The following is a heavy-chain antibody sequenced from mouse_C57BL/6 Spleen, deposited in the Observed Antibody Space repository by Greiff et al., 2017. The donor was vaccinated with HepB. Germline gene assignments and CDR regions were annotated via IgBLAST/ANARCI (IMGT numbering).Heavy chain of an antibody. CDR3: ARGDGSSRSLDWYFDV. D-gene: IGHD1-1*01. J-gene: IGHJ1*03. CDR2: IYPGDGDT. Sequence: QVQLQQSGAELVKPGASVKISCKASGYAFSSYWMNWVKQRPGKGLEWIGQIYPGDGDTNYNGKFKGKATLTADKSSSTAYMQLSSLTSEDSAVYFCARGDGSSRSLDWYFDVWGTGTTVTVSS. CDR1: GYAFSSYW. V-gene: IGHV1-80*01.